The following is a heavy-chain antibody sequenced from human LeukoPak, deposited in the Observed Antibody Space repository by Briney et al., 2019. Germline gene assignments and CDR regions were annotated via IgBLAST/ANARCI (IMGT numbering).Heavy chain of an antibody. Sequence: GGSLRLSCAASAFTRSDYSMNWVRQAPGKGLEWVSYISGRSSTIYYADSVKGRFTISRDNAKNSMYLQMNSLRAEDTAVYYCARDRIKSGSYYFDYWGQGTLVTVSS. CDR1: AFTRSDYS. CDR3: ARDRIKSGSYYFDY. CDR2: ISGRSSTI. J-gene: IGHJ4*02. V-gene: IGHV3-48*01. D-gene: IGHD1-26*01.